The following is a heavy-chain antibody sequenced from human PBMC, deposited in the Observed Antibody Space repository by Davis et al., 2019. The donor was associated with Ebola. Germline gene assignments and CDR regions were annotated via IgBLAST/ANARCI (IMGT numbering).Heavy chain of an antibody. CDR2: IKQDGSEK. CDR3: ARVPAAAGRGDNWLDP. Sequence: PGGSLRLSCVASGFTFSNYWMNWVRQDPGKGLEWVANIKQDGSEKYYVDSVKGRFTVSRDNAKNSLYLQMNSLRAEDTAVYYCARVPAAAGRGDNWLDPWGQGTLVTVSS. CDR1: GFTFSNYW. V-gene: IGHV3-7*01. J-gene: IGHJ5*02. D-gene: IGHD6-13*01.